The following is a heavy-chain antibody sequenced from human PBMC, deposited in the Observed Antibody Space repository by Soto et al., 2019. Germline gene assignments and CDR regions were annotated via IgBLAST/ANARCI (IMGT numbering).Heavy chain of an antibody. CDR3: ASVHPLRFLEWLLDNPTYYYYYMDV. CDR2: IKQDGSEK. Sequence: GGSLRLSCAASGFTFSSYWMSWVRQAPGKGLEWVANIKQDGSEKYYVDSVKGRFTISRDNAKNSLYLQMNSLRAEDTAVYYCASVHPLRFLEWLLDNPTYYYYYMDVWGKGTTVTVSS. D-gene: IGHD3-3*01. V-gene: IGHV3-7*01. CDR1: GFTFSSYW. J-gene: IGHJ6*03.